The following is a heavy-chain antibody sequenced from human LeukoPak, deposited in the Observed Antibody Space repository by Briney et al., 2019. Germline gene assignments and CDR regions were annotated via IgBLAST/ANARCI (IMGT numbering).Heavy chain of an antibody. V-gene: IGHV3-23*01. CDR1: GFPFSSYA. CDR2: ITGSGASK. D-gene: IGHD6-13*01. Sequence: PGGSLRLSCAASGFPFSSYAMSWVRQAPGKGLEWVSAITGSGASKYYADSVKGRFTISRDNSKNTLYLQMNSLRAEDTAVYYCAKGGSSWYYFDYWGQGTLVTASS. J-gene: IGHJ4*02. CDR3: AKGGSSWYYFDY.